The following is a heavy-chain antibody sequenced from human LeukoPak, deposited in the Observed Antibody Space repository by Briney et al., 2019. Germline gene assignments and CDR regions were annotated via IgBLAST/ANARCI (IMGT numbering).Heavy chain of an antibody. CDR3: ARVRDYYYDSSGYRTHY. CDR2: IYSGGST. Sequence: GRSLRLSCAASGFTVSSNYMSWVRQAPGKGLEWVSVIYSGGSTYYADSVKGRFTISRDNSKNTLYLQMNSLRAEDTAVYYCARVRDYYYDSSGYRTHYWGQGTLVTVSS. CDR1: GFTVSSNY. J-gene: IGHJ4*02. V-gene: IGHV3-66*01. D-gene: IGHD3-22*01.